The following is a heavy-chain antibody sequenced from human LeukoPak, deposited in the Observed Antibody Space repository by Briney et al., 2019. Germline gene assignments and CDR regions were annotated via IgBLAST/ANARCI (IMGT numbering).Heavy chain of an antibody. CDR2: IYQSGST. Sequence: SQTLSLTCAVSGGSIGSGGYSWSWIRQPPGKCLEWIGYIYQSGSTYYNPSLKSRVTISVDRSKDQFSLKLSSVTAADTAVYYCARDSGMVRGEAYYYYGMDVWGKGTTVTVSS. D-gene: IGHD3-10*01. CDR1: GGSIGSGGYS. V-gene: IGHV4-30-2*01. CDR3: ARDSGMVRGEAYYYYGMDV. J-gene: IGHJ6*04.